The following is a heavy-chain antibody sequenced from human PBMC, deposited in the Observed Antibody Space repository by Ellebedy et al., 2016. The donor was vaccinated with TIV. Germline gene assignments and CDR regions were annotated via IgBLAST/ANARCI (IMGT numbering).Heavy chain of an antibody. CDR1: GYTFSAYN. D-gene: IGHD5-18*01. CDR3: ARGGGITYSYGYPD. V-gene: IGHV1-2*02. CDR2: INHSSGGA. Sequence: AASVKVSCKASGYTFSAYNMHWVRQAPGQGLEWMGWINHSSGGANYEQQFQGRVTMTRDTSISTAYMEMSSLTSDDTAVYCCARGGGITYSYGYPDWGQGTLVTVSS. J-gene: IGHJ4*02.